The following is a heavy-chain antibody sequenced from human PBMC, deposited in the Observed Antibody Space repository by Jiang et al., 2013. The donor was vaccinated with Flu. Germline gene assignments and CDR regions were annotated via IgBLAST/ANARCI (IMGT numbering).Heavy chain of an antibody. Sequence: QKFQGRVTMTEDTSTDTAYMELSSLRSEDTAVYYCATGEHIAARQWFDYWGQGTLVTVSS. CDR3: ATGEHIAARQWFDY. J-gene: IGHJ4*02. V-gene: IGHV1-24*01. D-gene: IGHD6-6*01.